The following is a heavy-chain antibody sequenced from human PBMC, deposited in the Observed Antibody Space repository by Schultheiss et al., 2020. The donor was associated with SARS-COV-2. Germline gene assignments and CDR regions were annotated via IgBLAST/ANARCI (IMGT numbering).Heavy chain of an antibody. J-gene: IGHJ3*02. CDR2: IYYSGST. V-gene: IGHV4-31*03. D-gene: IGHD3/OR15-3a*01. Sequence: SQTLSLNCTVSGGSISSYYWSWIRQHPGKGLEWIGYIYYSGSTYYNPSLKSRVTISVDTSKNQFSLKLSSVTAADTAVYYCARVLWTRAFDIWGQGTMVTVSS. CDR3: ARVLWTRAFDI. CDR1: GGSISSYY.